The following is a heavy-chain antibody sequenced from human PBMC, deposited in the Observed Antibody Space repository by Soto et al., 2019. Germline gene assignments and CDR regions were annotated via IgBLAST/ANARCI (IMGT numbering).Heavy chain of an antibody. J-gene: IGHJ5*02. CDR1: GFTFSTYV. CDR2: IIGGGAST. Sequence: SLRLSCAASGFTFSTYVMNWVRQAPGQGLGWVSSIIGGGASTYYADSVRGRFTISRDNSKNQLYLQMNSLRVEDTAVYYCAKKVPRSNPLDTWGQGALVTISS. V-gene: IGHV3-23*01. CDR3: AKKVPRSNPLDT.